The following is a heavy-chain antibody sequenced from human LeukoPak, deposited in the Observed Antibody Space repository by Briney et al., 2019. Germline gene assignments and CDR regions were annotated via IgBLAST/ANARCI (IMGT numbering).Heavy chain of an antibody. CDR3: ARGSSSWYYFDY. CDR1: GFTFRSYA. CDR2: ISGSGGST. D-gene: IGHD6-13*01. V-gene: IGHV3-23*01. J-gene: IGHJ4*02. Sequence: GGSLRLSCAASGFTFRSYAMSWVRQAPGKGLEWVSAISGSGGSTYYADSVKGRFTISRDNSKNTLYLQLNSLRAEDTAVYYCARGSSSWYYFDYWGQGTLVTVSS.